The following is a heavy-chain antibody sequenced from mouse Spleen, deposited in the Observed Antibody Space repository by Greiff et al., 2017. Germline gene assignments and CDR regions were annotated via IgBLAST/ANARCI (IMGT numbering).Heavy chain of an antibody. V-gene: IGHV1-9*01. J-gene: IGHJ2*01. CDR2: ILPGSGNT. CDR3: TRSRGRDYFDY. Sequence: VQLQQSGAELMKPGASVKISCKATGYTFNTYWIEWVNQRPGHGLEWIGEILPGSGNTNYNENFKGKATFTVDTSSNTAYIQLSSLTSEDSAVYYCTRSRGRDYFDYWGQGTTLTVSS. CDR1: GYTFNTYW.